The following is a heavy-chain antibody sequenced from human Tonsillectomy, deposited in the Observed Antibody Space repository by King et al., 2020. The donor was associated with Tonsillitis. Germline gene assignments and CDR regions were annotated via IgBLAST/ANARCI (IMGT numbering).Heavy chain of an antibody. V-gene: IGHV1-2*02. CDR2: INPNNGGS. CDR1: GYTFTGYY. Sequence: VQLVESGAEVKKPGASVKVSCKASGYTFTGYYFHWVRQAPGQGLEWMGWINPNNGGSNCAQKFQGRVTMTRDTSISTAYMELSSLRSDDTAVYYCARVQDGDYPGGFDYWGQGTLVTVSS. J-gene: IGHJ4*02. CDR3: ARVQDGDYPGGFDY. D-gene: IGHD4-17*01.